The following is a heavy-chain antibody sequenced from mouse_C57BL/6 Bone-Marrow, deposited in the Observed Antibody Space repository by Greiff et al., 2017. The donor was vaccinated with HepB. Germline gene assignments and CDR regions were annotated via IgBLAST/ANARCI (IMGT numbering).Heavy chain of an antibody. CDR1: GFNIKDDY. Sequence: EVQLQQSGAELVRPGASVKLSCTASGFNIKDDYMHWVKQRPEQGLEWIGWIDPENGDTEYASKFQGKATITADTSSNTAYLQLSSLTSEDTAVYYCTWIYYEYDGGLFDYWGQGTTLTVSS. CDR3: TWIYYEYDGGLFDY. CDR2: IDPENGDT. D-gene: IGHD2-4*01. J-gene: IGHJ2*01. V-gene: IGHV14-4*01.